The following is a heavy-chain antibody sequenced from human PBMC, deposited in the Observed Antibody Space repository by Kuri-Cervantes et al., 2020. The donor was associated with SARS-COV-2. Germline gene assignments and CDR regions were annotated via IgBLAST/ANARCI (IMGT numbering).Heavy chain of an antibody. CDR1: GGTFSSYT. V-gene: IGHV1-69*06. Sequence: SVKVSCKASGGTFSSYTISWVRQAPGQGLEWMGGIIPIFGTANYAQKFQGRVTITADKSTSTAYMELSSLRSEDTAVYYCARKRISRTVTTGGNWFDPWGQGTLVTVSS. J-gene: IGHJ5*02. CDR2: IIPIFGTA. CDR3: ARKRISRTVTTGGNWFDP. D-gene: IGHD4-11*01.